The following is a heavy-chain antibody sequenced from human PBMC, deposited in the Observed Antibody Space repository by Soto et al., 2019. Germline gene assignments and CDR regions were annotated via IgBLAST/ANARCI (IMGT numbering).Heavy chain of an antibody. Sequence: EVQLVESGGGLVKPGGSLRLSCAASGFTFSSYSMNWVRQAHGHGLEWVSCMSSRRSYIYYADSVKGRFTISRDNAKKSLSLQMNSLSADDTAVYYCARGGIGVVPAAIRWDIDDWGQGTLVTVSS. CDR1: GFTFSSYS. CDR3: ARGGIGVVPAAIRWDIDD. D-gene: IGHD2-2*02. CDR2: MSSRRSYI. J-gene: IGHJ4*02. V-gene: IGHV3-21*01.